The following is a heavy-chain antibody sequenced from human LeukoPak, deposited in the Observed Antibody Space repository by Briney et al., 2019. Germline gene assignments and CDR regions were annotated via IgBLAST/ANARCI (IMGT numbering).Heavy chain of an antibody. CDR2: TSSSGAII. CDR1: EFTFSSHS. J-gene: IGHJ4*02. CDR3: ARAGTGWSFDY. V-gene: IGHV3-48*01. D-gene: IGHD6-19*01. Sequence: GGSLRLSCAASEFTFSSHSMNWVRQAPGKGLEWVAYTSSSGAIIYYADSVKGRFTISRDNAKSSLFLQMHSLRAEDTAVYYCARAGTGWSFDYWGQGSLVTVSS.